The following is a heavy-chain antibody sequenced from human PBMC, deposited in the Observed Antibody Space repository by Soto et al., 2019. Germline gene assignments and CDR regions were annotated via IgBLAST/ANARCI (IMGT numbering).Heavy chain of an antibody. J-gene: IGHJ4*02. CDR3: ARENRRDGYKGLGY. V-gene: IGHV3-74*01. CDR2: INSDGSST. CDR1: GFTFSSYW. Sequence: GGSLRLSCAASGFTFSSYWMHWVRQAPGKGLVWVSRINSDGSSTSYADSVKGRFTISRDNAKNTLYLQMNSLRAEDTAVYYCARENRRDGYKGLGYWGQGTLVTVSS. D-gene: IGHD5-12*01.